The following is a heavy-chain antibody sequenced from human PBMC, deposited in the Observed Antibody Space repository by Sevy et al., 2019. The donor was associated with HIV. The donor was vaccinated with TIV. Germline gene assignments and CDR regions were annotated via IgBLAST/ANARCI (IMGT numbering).Heavy chain of an antibody. CDR2: IKQDGSDK. Sequence: GGSLGLSCAASGFTFSSYYMSWVRQAPGKGLEWVANIKQDGSDKFYVESVKGRFTISRDNAKNSLYLQLSSLRAEDTAMYFCAREALYYYDSERHYDDAFDMWGPGTMVTVSS. D-gene: IGHD3-22*01. V-gene: IGHV3-7*01. CDR3: AREALYYYDSERHYDDAFDM. J-gene: IGHJ3*02. CDR1: GFTFSSYY.